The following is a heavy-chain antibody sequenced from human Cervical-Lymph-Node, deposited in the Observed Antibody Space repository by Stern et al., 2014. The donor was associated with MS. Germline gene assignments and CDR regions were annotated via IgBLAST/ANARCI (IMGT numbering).Heavy chain of an antibody. CDR2: THRSGST. J-gene: IGHJ4*02. D-gene: IGHD4-17*01. CDR1: PYSISSGYY. V-gene: IGHV4-38-2*02. CDR3: ARWGYGDYEADY. Sequence: QVQLQASGPRLVKPSETLSLTCSVSPYSISSGYYWAWIRQSPGKGLEWIGTTHRSGSTYYNPSLKSRVTISADTSKNQFFLMLTSVAAADTAVYYCARWGYGDYEADYWGQGTLVTVSS.